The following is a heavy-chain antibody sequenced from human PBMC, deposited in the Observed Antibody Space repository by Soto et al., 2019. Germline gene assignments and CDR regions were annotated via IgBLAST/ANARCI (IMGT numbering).Heavy chain of an antibody. V-gene: IGHV4-59*08. D-gene: IGHD3-16*01. CDR3: ARQWGGDY. CDR1: GGCIGSHY. Sequence: QVQLQESGPGLVKPSETLSLTCTASGGCIGSHYWSWIRQPPGEGLEWIGRASYSGSPNYTPSLNIRVTISIDTSKTQSSLKLSSETAADTAVYYCARQWGGDYWGQGTLVPVSS. CDR2: ASYSGSP. J-gene: IGHJ4*02.